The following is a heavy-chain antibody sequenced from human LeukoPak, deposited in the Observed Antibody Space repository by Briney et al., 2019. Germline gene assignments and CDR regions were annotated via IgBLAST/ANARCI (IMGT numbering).Heavy chain of an antibody. J-gene: IGHJ4*02. CDR1: GFTVSSNY. Sequence: GGSLRLSCAASGFTVSSNYMSWVRQAPGKGLGWVSVIYSGGSTYYADSVRGRFTISRDNSKNTLYLEMNSLRAEDTAVYYCARGTTVAGKFDYWGQGTLVTVSS. D-gene: IGHD6-19*01. CDR2: IYSGGST. V-gene: IGHV3-66*01. CDR3: ARGTTVAGKFDY.